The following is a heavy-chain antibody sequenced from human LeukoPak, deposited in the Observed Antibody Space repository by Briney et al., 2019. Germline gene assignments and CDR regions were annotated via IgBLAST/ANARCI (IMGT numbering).Heavy chain of an antibody. CDR1: GYTFTSYD. CDR3: ARGYRVLLAFDI. J-gene: IGHJ3*02. D-gene: IGHD3-10*01. Sequence: GSVKVSCKASGYTFTSYDINWVRQATGQGLEWMGWMDPNSGNTGYAQKFQGRVTMTTDTSTSTAYMELRSLRSDDTAVYYCARGYRVLLAFDIWGQGTMVTVSS. V-gene: IGHV1-8*01. CDR2: MDPNSGNT.